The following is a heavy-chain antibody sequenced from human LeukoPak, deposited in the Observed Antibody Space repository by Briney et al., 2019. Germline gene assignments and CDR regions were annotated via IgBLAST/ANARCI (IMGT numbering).Heavy chain of an antibody. J-gene: IGHJ6*02. CDR3: ATGYDYVFYGMGV. Sequence: ASVKVSCKVSGYTLTELSMHWVRQAPGKGLEWMGGFDPEDGETIYAQKFQGRVTMTVDTSTDTAYMELSSLRSEDTAVYYCATGYDYVFYGMGVWGQGTTVTVSS. CDR1: GYTLTELS. D-gene: IGHD3-16*01. V-gene: IGHV1-24*01. CDR2: FDPEDGET.